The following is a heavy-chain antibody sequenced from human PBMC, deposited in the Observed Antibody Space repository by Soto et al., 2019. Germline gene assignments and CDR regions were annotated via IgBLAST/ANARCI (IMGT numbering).Heavy chain of an antibody. CDR1: GFTFSIYA. V-gene: IGHV3-23*01. CDR2: INGGGGST. CDR3: AKHQLVHIIDYYALDV. Sequence: EVRLLESGGGLVQPGGSLRLSCAASGFTFSIYAMSWVRQAPGKGLEWVSAINGGGGSTYYADSVKGRFTISRDNSKNTLYLRMNSLRAEDTAVYYCAKHQLVHIIDYYALDVWGQGTTVTVSS. J-gene: IGHJ6*02. D-gene: IGHD6-13*01.